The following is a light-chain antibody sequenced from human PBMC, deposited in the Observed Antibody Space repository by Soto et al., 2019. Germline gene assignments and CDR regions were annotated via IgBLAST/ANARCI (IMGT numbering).Light chain of an antibody. J-gene: IGKJ1*01. V-gene: IGKV3-11*01. CDR2: DAS. Sequence: EIVLTQSPATLSLSPGERATLSCRASQSVSSYLDWYQQKPVQAPRLLIYDASNRATGIPARFTGSGSGTDFTLTISSLETEDFAVYDRQQRSNWPPWTVGQGPKVAIK. CDR3: QQRSNWPPWT. CDR1: QSVSSY.